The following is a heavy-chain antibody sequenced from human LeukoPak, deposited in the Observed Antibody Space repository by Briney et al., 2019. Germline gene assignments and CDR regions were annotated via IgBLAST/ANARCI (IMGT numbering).Heavy chain of an antibody. Sequence: SETLSLTCAVYGGSFSGYYWSWIRQPPGKGLEWIGEVNHSGSTNYNPSLKSRVTISVDTSKNQFSLKLSSVTAADTAVYYCARGTRPFDYWGQGTLVTVSS. J-gene: IGHJ4*02. CDR1: GGSFSGYY. CDR3: ARGTRPFDY. V-gene: IGHV4-34*01. CDR2: VNHSGST.